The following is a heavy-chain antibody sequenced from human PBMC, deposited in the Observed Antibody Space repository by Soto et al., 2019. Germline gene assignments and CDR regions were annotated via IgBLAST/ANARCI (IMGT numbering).Heavy chain of an antibody. CDR1: GGSFSGYY. CDR3: AREVNYDILTGYYSRAPETFDY. J-gene: IGHJ4*02. D-gene: IGHD3-9*01. Sequence: SETLSLTCAVYGGSFSGYYWSWIRQPPGKGLEWIGEINHSGSTNYNPSLKSRVTISVDTSKNQFSLKLSSVTAADTAVYYCAREVNYDILTGYYSRAPETFDYWGQGTLVTVSS. CDR2: INHSGST. V-gene: IGHV4-34*01.